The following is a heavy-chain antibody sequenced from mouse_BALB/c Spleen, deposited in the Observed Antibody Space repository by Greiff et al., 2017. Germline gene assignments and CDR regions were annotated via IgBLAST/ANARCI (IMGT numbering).Heavy chain of an antibody. CDR1: GFTFSSFG. CDR3: ARGNDGYYGWYFDV. V-gene: IGHV5-17*02. D-gene: IGHD2-3*01. CDR2: ISSGSSTI. J-gene: IGHJ1*01. Sequence: EVKLMESGGGLVQPGGSRKLSCAASGFTFSSFGMHWVRQAPEKGLEWVAYISSGSSTIYYADTVKGRFTISRDNPKNTLFLQMTSLRSEDTAMYYCARGNDGYYGWYFDVWGAGTTVTVSS.